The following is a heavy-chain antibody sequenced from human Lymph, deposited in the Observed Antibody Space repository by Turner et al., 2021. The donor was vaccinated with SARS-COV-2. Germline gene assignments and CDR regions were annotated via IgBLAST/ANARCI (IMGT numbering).Heavy chain of an antibody. CDR2: ISYDGSNK. J-gene: IGHJ4*02. V-gene: IGHV3-30-3*01. Sequence: QVQLVESGGGVVQPGRSLRLSCAASGFTFRTYAMYWVRQAPGKGLEWVAVISYDGSNKYYADSVKGRFTISRDNSKNTLFLQVNSLRAEDTAVYYCARPKSGSYWSHFDYWGQGTLVTVSS. D-gene: IGHD1-26*01. CDR3: ARPKSGSYWSHFDY. CDR1: GFTFRTYA.